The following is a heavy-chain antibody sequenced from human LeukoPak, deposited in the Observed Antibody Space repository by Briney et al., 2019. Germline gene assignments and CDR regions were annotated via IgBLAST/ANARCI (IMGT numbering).Heavy chain of an antibody. CDR2: IKQDGSEK. V-gene: IGHV3-7*04. CDR3: ARGAH. Sequence: GGSLRLSCAASGFTCSSYWMSWVRQAPGKGLEWVANIKQDGSEKYYVDSVKGRFTISRDNAKNSLYLQMNSLRAEDTAVYYCARGAHWGQGTLVTVSS. CDR1: GFTCSSYW. J-gene: IGHJ4*02.